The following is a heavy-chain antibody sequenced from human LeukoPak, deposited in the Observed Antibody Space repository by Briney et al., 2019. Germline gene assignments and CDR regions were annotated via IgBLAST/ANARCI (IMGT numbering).Heavy chain of an antibody. CDR1: GYTFNRYG. J-gene: IGHJ3*02. D-gene: IGHD5/OR15-5a*01. CDR2: ISTYNGDT. V-gene: IGHV1-18*01. CDR3: ARVGLGLVSTNGDAFDI. Sequence: ASMKVSCKTSGYTFNRYGITWVRQAPGQGLEWMGWISTYNGDTNYAQKYLDTVTMTTDTSTSTAHMELRSLRSDDTAVYYCARVGLGLVSTNGDAFDIWGQGTMVTVSS.